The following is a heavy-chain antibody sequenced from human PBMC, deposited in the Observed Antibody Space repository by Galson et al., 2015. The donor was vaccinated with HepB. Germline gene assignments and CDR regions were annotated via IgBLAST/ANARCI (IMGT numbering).Heavy chain of an antibody. Sequence: SLRLSCAASGFTFSSYALHWVRQAPGKGLEWVAVISYDGSNKNYADSVKGRFTISRDESRNALHLQMNSLRAEDTAIYYCARDKDPSRNWVDGLIYDGLAVWGQGTTVTVSS. CDR2: ISYDGSNK. D-gene: IGHD7-27*01. CDR1: GFTFSSYA. V-gene: IGHV3-30*04. CDR3: ARDKDPSRNWVDGLIYDGLAV. J-gene: IGHJ6*02.